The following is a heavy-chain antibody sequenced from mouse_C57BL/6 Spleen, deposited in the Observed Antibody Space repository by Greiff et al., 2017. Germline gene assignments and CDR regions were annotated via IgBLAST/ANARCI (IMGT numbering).Heavy chain of an antibody. CDR3: ARHEEGYDYPFAY. D-gene: IGHD2-4*01. Sequence: QVHVKQSGAELMKPGASVKLSCKASGYTFTEYTIHWVKQRSGQGLEWIGWFYPGSGSIKYNEKFKDKATLTADKSSSTGYMELSRLTSEDSAVYFCARHEEGYDYPFAYWGQETLVTVSA. CDR2: FYPGSGSI. CDR1: GYTFTEYT. J-gene: IGHJ3*01. V-gene: IGHV1-62-2*01.